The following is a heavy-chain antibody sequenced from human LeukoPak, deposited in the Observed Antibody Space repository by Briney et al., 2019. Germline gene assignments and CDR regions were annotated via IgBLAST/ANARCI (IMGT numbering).Heavy chain of an antibody. CDR3: ARRDYDILTGYYWFDP. Sequence: PSEPLSLTCAVYGRSLSGYYWSWIRQPPGKGLEWIGEINHSGSTNYNPSLKSRVTISIDTSKNQFSLKLSSVTAADTAVYYCARRDYDILTGYYWFDPWGQGTLVTVSS. D-gene: IGHD3-9*01. CDR1: GRSLSGYY. V-gene: IGHV4-34*01. CDR2: INHSGST. J-gene: IGHJ5*02.